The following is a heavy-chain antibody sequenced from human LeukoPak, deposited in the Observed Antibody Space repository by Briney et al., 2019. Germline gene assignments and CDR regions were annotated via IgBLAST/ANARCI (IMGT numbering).Heavy chain of an antibody. J-gene: IGHJ3*02. CDR1: GVSISSNY. V-gene: IGHV4-59*08. Sequence: PSGTLSLTCTVSGVSISSNYWNWIRQPPGKGLEWIGYIYYRGNSNYNPSLQSRVTISVDTSKNQFSLKLSSVTAADTAVYYCARRGTTGAFDIWGRGTMVTVSS. CDR3: ARRGTTGAFDI. D-gene: IGHD1-14*01. CDR2: IYYRGNS.